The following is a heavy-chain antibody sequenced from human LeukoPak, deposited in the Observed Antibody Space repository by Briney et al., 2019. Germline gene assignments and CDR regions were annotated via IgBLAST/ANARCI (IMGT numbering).Heavy chain of an antibody. CDR3: ARTVIVRNNYYYYYGMDV. CDR1: GGSMSSFY. CDR2: IYYRGST. Sequence: PSETLSLTCTVSGGSMSSFYWGWIRQPPGKGLEWIGYIYYRGSTDYNPSLKSRVTISLDTSKNQFSLKLSSVTAADTAVYYCARTVIVRNNYYYYYGMDVWGRGTTVAVSS. V-gene: IGHV4-59*01. J-gene: IGHJ6*02. D-gene: IGHD2-21*02.